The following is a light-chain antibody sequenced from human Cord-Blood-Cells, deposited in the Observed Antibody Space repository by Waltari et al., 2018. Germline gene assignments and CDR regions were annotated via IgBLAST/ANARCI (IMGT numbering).Light chain of an antibody. J-gene: IGLJ3*02. V-gene: IGLV1-40*01. CDR2: CNS. CDR1: RSNTGAGYD. Sequence: HYVLTPPPSVSGGPGHRVSFSCTGCRSNTGAGYDVNWYQQPPGTAPKTLIYCNSNRPSGVPDRFSGSKSGTSASLASTGLQAEDEADYYCQSYDSSLSGWVFGGGTKLTVL. CDR3: QSYDSSLSGWV.